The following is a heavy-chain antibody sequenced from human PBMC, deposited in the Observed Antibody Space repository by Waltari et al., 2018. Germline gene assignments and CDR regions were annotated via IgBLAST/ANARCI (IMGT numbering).Heavy chain of an antibody. CDR1: GDSISKTNYY. V-gene: IGHV4-39*01. CDR2: MYYSGST. D-gene: IGHD1-7*01. Sequence: QLQLQESGPGLVRPSETLSLTCHVPGDSISKTNYYWGWIRQPPGKGLEWIVSMYYSGSTYYNPSLKSRVTMSVDTSKNQFSLHLTSLTAADTALYYCARHLEGTTRGSLYYFDYWGQGLLVTVSS. J-gene: IGHJ4*02. CDR3: ARHLEGTTRGSLYYFDY.